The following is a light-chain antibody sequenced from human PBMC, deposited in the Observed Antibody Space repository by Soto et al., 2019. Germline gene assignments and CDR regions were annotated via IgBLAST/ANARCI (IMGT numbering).Light chain of an antibody. J-gene: IGKJ4*01. V-gene: IGKV3-15*01. CDR2: GAS. CDR3: QQYDNWPLT. CDR1: QSVSSN. Sequence: DIVMTQSPATLPVSPGERATLSCRASQSVSSNLAWYQQKPGQAPRFLIYGASTRATGIPARFSGSGSGTEFTLTISSLQSEDFAVYYGQQYDNWPLTFGGGTKVEIK.